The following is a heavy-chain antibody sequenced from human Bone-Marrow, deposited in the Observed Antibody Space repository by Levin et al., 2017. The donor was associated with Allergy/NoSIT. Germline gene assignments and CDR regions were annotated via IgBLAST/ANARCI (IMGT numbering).Heavy chain of an antibody. CDR2: IYHGGRT. J-gene: IGHJ4*02. D-gene: IGHD4-17*01. CDR3: ARDPLDYGTNSGNY. CDR1: GGSISSSTW. Sequence: PSETLSLTCTVSGGSISSSTWWSWVRQPPRKGLEWIGEIYHGGRTNYNPSLRSRVTMSVDKSQNQFSLNLNSVTAADTAVYYCARDPLDYGTNSGNYWGQGTLVTVSS. V-gene: IGHV4-4*02.